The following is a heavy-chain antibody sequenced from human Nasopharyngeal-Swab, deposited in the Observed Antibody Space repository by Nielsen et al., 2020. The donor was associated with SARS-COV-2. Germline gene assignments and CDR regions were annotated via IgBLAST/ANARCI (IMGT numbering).Heavy chain of an antibody. J-gene: IGHJ4*02. Sequence: GESLKISCAASGFTFSSYGMHWVRQAPGKGLEWVAVIWYDGSNKYYADSVKGRFTISRDNAKNSLYLQMNSLRAEDTAVYYCAREDNWNYGVPYFDYWGQGTLVTVSS. CDR2: IWYDGSNK. V-gene: IGHV3-33*01. CDR3: AREDNWNYGVPYFDY. CDR1: GFTFSSYG. D-gene: IGHD1-7*01.